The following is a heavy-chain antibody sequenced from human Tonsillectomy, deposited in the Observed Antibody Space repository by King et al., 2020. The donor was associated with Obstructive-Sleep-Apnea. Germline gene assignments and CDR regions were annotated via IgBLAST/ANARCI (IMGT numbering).Heavy chain of an antibody. CDR1: GGSISSGGYY. V-gene: IGHV4-31*03. J-gene: IGHJ6*02. CDR2: IYYSGST. D-gene: IGHD3-10*01. Sequence: VQLQESGPGLVKPSQTLSLTCTVSGGSISSGGYYWSWIRQHPGKGLEWIGYIYYSGSTYYNPSLKSRVTISVDTSKNQFSLKLGSVTAADTAVYYCAREHYGSGSFYGMDVWGQGTTVTVSS. CDR3: AREHYGSGSFYGMDV.